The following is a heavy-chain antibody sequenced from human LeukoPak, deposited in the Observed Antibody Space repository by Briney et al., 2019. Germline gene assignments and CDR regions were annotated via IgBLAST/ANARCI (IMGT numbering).Heavy chain of an antibody. CDR2: ISGSGGTT. J-gene: IGHJ5*02. CDR3: ARGTRMIGP. CDR1: GFSFSDYY. D-gene: IGHD3-16*01. V-gene: IGHV3-11*01. Sequence: PRGSLRLSCAASGFSFSDYYMSWIRQASGKGLEWISYISGSGGTTYYADSVKGRFAISRDNAKNSLYLQMDSLRAEDTAVYYCARGTRMIGPWGQGTLVTVSS.